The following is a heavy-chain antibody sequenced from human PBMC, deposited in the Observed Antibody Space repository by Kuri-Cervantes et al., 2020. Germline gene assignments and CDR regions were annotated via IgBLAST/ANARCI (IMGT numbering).Heavy chain of an antibody. CDR2: IGTAGDT. D-gene: IGHD3-22*01. CDR1: GFTFSSYD. Sequence: GGSLRLSCAASGFTFSSYDMHWVRQATGKGLEWVSAIGTAGDTYYPGSVKGRFTISRDNARNSLYLRMNSLRAEDTAVYYCARVYYYDTSGANYYYMDVWGKGTTVTVSS. J-gene: IGHJ6*03. CDR3: ARVYYYDTSGANYYYMDV. V-gene: IGHV3-13*01.